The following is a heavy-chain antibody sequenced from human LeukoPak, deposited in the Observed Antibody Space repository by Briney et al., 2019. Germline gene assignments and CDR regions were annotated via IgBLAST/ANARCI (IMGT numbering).Heavy chain of an antibody. CDR2: ISGSATWT. CDR1: GFSFGSFG. J-gene: IGHJ2*01. D-gene: IGHD3-10*01. Sequence: GGSLILSCEASGFSFGSFGMTWVRQAPGKGLQWVSGISGSATWTYYASSVKGRFTISRDNSQHTLHLQMNSLRADHRAVYHCARELVSSGTGYFDLWGRGTLSLSPQ. CDR3: ARELVSSGTGYFDL. V-gene: IGHV3-23*05.